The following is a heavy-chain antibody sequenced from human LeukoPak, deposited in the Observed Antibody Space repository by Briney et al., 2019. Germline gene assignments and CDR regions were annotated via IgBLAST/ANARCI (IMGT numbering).Heavy chain of an antibody. Sequence: SETLSLTCTVSGGSIRSSDYYWGWIRLPPGKGLEWIGSIYYSGNTYYNSSLKSRVTISVDTSKSQSSLKLNSVTAADTAVYYCARQNSGTYYSRYFDLWGRGTLVTVSS. D-gene: IGHD1-26*01. V-gene: IGHV4-39*01. J-gene: IGHJ2*01. CDR2: IYYSGNT. CDR3: ARQNSGTYYSRYFDL. CDR1: GGSIRSSDYY.